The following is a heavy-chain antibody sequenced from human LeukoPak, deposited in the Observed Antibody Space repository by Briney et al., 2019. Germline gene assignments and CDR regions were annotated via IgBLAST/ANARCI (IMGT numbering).Heavy chain of an antibody. CDR2: ISGSGGIT. CDR3: AKALYYYDSNGYYLYYFDY. CDR1: GLTFSNYA. J-gene: IGHJ4*02. Sequence: GGSLRLSCAASGLTFSNYAMSWVRQAPGKGLEWVSGISGSGGITYYADSVKGRFTISRDNYKNTLYLQMNSLRAEDTAVYYCAKALYYYDSNGYYLYYFDYWGQGTLVTVSS. D-gene: IGHD3-22*01. V-gene: IGHV3-23*01.